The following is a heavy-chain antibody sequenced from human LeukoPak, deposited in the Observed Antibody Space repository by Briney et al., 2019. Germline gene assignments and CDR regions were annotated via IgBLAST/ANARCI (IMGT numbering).Heavy chain of an antibody. D-gene: IGHD3-10*01. Sequence: SETLSLTCTVSGGSISSYYWSWIRQPAGKGLEWIGRIYTSGSTNYNPSLKSRVTMSVDTSKNQFSLKLSSVTAADTAVYYCARTYYGSGSYYSSYYFDYWGQGILVTVSS. CDR3: ARTYYGSGSYYSSYYFDY. CDR2: IYTSGST. CDR1: GGSISSYY. V-gene: IGHV4-4*07. J-gene: IGHJ4*02.